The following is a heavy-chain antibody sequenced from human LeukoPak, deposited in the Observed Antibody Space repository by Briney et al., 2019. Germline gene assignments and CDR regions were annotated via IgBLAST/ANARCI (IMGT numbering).Heavy chain of an antibody. D-gene: IGHD3-9*01. J-gene: IGHJ4*02. V-gene: IGHV4-34*01. CDR3: ARVVIGELRYFDWLSPNGKYYFDY. CDR2: INHSGST. Sequence: SETLSLTCAVYGGSFSGYYWSWIRQPPGKGLEWIGEINHSGSTNYNPSLKSRVTISVDTSKDQFSLKLSSVTAADTVVYYCARVVIGELRYFDWLSPNGKYYFDYWGQGTLVTVSS. CDR1: GGSFSGYY.